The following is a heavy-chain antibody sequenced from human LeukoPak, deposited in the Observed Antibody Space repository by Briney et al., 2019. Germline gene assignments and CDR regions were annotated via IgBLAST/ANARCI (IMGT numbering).Heavy chain of an antibody. Sequence: GGSLRLSCAASGFTFSSYGMHWVRQAPGKGLEWVAVISYDGSNKYYADSVKGRFTISRDNSKNTLYLQMNSLRAEDTAVYYCAKVQKASARFEVVVVAALDYWGQGTLVTVSS. J-gene: IGHJ4*02. CDR2: ISYDGSNK. V-gene: IGHV3-30*18. CDR1: GFTFSSYG. CDR3: AKVQKASARFEVVVVAALDY. D-gene: IGHD2-15*01.